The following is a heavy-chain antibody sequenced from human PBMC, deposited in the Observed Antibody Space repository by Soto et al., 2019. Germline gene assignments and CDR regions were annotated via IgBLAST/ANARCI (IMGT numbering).Heavy chain of an antibody. CDR1: GFTFISYA. V-gene: IGHV3-23*01. CDR2: ISGSGGST. J-gene: IGHJ6*02. Sequence: PGGSLRLSCAASGFTFISYAMSWVRQAPWKGLEWVSAISGSGGSTYYADSVRGRFTISRDNSKNTLYLQMNSLRAEDTAVYYCAKEKGIAARYYYYYGMDVWGQGTTVTVSS. CDR3: AKEKGIAARYYYYYGMDV. D-gene: IGHD6-6*01.